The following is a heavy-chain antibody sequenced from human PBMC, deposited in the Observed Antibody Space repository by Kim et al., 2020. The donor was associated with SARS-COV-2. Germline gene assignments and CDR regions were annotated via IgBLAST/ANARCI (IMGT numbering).Heavy chain of an antibody. J-gene: IGHJ4*02. V-gene: IGHV1-69*01. D-gene: IGHD3-10*01. CDR3: ARVVTLRGVIITFDY. Sequence: QKFQGRVTITADESTSTAYMELSSLRSEDTAVYYCARVVTLRGVIITFDYWGQGTLVTVSS.